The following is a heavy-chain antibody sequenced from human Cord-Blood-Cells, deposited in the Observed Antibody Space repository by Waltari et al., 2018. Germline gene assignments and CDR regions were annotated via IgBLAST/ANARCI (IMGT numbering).Heavy chain of an antibody. D-gene: IGHD6-6*01. J-gene: IGHJ4*02. Sequence: QVQLQDSGPGLAKPSEMLSLPCTLPGYSISSGYHWGWIRQPPGKGLEWIGSIYHSGSTYYNPSLKSRVTISGDTSKTQFSLKLSSLTAADTAVYYCARGPIQLDYWGQGTLVTVSS. CDR2: IYHSGST. CDR3: ARGPIQLDY. V-gene: IGHV4-38-2*02. CDR1: GYSISSGYH.